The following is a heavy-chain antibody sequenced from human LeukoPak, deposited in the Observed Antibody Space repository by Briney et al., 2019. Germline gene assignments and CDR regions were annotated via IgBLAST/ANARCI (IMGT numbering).Heavy chain of an antibody. Sequence: ASVKVSCKASGGTFSSYAISWVRQAPGQGLEWMGWINPNSGGTNYAQKFQGRVTMTRDTSISTAYMELSRLRSDDTAVYYCARDSRITIFGVVTPGYYYMDVWGKGTTVTVSS. D-gene: IGHD3-3*01. CDR3: ARDSRITIFGVVTPGYYYMDV. J-gene: IGHJ6*03. CDR1: GGTFSSYA. V-gene: IGHV1-2*02. CDR2: INPNSGGT.